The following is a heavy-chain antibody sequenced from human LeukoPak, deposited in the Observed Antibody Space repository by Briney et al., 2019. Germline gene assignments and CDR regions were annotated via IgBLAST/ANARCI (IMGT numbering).Heavy chain of an antibody. D-gene: IGHD1-7*01. Sequence: ASVKVSCKVSGYTLTELSMHWVRRAPGKGLGWMGGFDPEDGETVHAQKFQGRGTSTRYTAIITGYRELSSLKSEATAVYYCARVYGRNWYYYFDYWGQGTLVTVSS. CDR1: GYTLTELS. CDR3: ARVYGRNWYYYFDY. J-gene: IGHJ4*02. V-gene: IGHV1-24*01. CDR2: FDPEDGET.